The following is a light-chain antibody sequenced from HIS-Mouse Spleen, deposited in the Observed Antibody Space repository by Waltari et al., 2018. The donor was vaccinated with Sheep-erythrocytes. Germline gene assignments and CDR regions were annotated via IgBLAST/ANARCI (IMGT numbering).Light chain of an antibody. V-gene: IGLV1-47*01. CDR1: SSNIGRNY. CDR2: RNN. J-gene: IGLJ2*01. Sequence: QSVLTQPPSASGTPGQRVTISCSGSSSNIGRNYVYWYQQLPGTAPKLLIYRNNQRPSGFPDRFSGSKSGTSASLAISGLRSEDEAEYYCAAWDDSLSGQVFGGGTKLTVL. CDR3: AAWDDSLSGQV.